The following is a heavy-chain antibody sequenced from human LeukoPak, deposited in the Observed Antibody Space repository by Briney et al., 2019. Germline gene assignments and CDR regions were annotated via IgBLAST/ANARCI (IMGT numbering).Heavy chain of an antibody. D-gene: IGHD3-16*01. CDR2: IFHSGST. Sequence: SSQTLSLTCAVSGGAISSGGSSWNWIRQPPGKGLEWIGYIFHSGSTYFNPSLKSRVTISVDRSKNQFSLMLSSVTAADTAVYYCARGPGYSSTGDAGFDPWGQGTLVTVSP. CDR3: ARGPGYSSTGDAGFDP. J-gene: IGHJ5*02. V-gene: IGHV4-30-2*01. CDR1: GGAISSGGSS.